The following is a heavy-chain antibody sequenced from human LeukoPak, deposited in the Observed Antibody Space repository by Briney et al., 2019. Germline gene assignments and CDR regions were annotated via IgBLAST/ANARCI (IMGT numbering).Heavy chain of an antibody. CDR3: VRVGDSATGSVLDN. CDR2: INYGGSA. J-gene: IGHJ4*02. D-gene: IGHD2-8*02. Sequence: WEPLSLTCTVSGGSMNSYYWSWIRQPPGKRPEWIGDINYGGSAKYNPSLKSRVTISIDTSKNQFSLNLLSMTAEDTAIYYCVRVGDSATGSVLDNWGPGTLVTVSS. V-gene: IGHV4-59*01. CDR1: GGSMNSYY.